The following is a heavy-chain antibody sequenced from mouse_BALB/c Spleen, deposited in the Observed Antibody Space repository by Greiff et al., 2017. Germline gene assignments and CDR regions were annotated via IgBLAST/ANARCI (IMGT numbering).Heavy chain of an antibody. J-gene: IGHJ1*01. V-gene: IGHV5-17*02. Sequence: EVQGVESGGGLVQPGGSRKLSCAASGFTFSSFGMHWVRQAPEKGLEWVAYISSGSSTIYYADTVKGRFTISRDNPKNTLFLQMTSLRSEDTAMYYCARGATVVATDWYFDVWGAGTTVTVSS. CDR1: GFTFSSFG. D-gene: IGHD1-1*01. CDR2: ISSGSSTI. CDR3: ARGATVVATDWYFDV.